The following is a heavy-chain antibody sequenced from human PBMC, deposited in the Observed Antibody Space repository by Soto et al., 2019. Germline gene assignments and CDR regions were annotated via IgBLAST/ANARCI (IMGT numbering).Heavy chain of an antibody. CDR3: ARSIVVVTALYY. D-gene: IGHD2-21*02. CDR2: INAGNGNT. CDR1: GYTFSSYG. J-gene: IGHJ4*02. Sequence: ASVKVSCKASGYTFSSYGISWVRQAPGQGLEWMGWINAGNGNTKYSQKFQGRVTITRDTSASTAYMELSSLRSEDTAVYYCARSIVVVTALYYWGQGTLVTVSS. V-gene: IGHV1-3*01.